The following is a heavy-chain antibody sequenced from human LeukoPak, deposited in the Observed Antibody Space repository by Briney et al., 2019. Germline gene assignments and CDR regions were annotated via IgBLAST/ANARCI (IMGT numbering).Heavy chain of an antibody. J-gene: IGHJ3*02. D-gene: IGHD3-22*01. V-gene: IGHV4-39*07. CDR2: IYYSGST. Sequence: SETLSLTCTVSGGSISSFSYYWGWIRQPPGKGLEWIGSIYYSGSTYYNPSLKSRVTISVDTSKNQFSVKLTSVTAADTAVYYCARVGENYYDSSPDAFDIWGQGTMVTVSS. CDR1: GGSISSFSYY. CDR3: ARVGENYYDSSPDAFDI.